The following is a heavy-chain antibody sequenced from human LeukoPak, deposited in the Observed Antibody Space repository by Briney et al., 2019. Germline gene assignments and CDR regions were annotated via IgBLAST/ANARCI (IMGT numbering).Heavy chain of an antibody. Sequence: GGSLRLSCAASGFTFSSYWMSWVRQAPGKGLEWVANIKQDGSEKYYVDSVKGRFTISRDNSKNSLYLQMNSLRTEDTALYYCAKARGLIGGAFDIWGQGTMLTVSS. V-gene: IGHV3-7*03. CDR2: IKQDGSEK. J-gene: IGHJ3*02. CDR3: AKARGLIGGAFDI. D-gene: IGHD3-22*01. CDR1: GFTFSSYW.